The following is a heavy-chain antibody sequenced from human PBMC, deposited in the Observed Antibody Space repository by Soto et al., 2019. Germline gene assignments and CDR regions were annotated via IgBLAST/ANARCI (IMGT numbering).Heavy chain of an antibody. D-gene: IGHD5-18*01. V-gene: IGHV1-18*01. J-gene: IGHJ5*02. CDR3: ARSWLWTDDPDA. CDR2: ISPINGNT. CDR1: GYPFIERG. Sequence: QVQLVQSGAEVKKPGPPLKVSCTASGYPFIERGITWVRPAPGQGLEWMGWISPINGNTNYAQRLQGRVSLTTDASTNTAYMELRSLRSDDTAVYYCARSWLWTDDPDAWGQGTLVTVSS.